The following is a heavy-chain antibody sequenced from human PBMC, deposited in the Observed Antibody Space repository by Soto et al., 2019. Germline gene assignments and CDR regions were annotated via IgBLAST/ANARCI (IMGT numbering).Heavy chain of an antibody. D-gene: IGHD6-19*01. J-gene: IGHJ4*02. CDR1: GFTVSSNY. CDR3: ARAGMRVAGHLSY. Sequence: PGGSLRLSCAASGFTVSSNYMSWVRQAPGKGLEWVSVIYSGGSTYYADSVKGRFTISRHNSKNTLYLQMNSLRAEDTAVYYCARAGMRVAGHLSYWGQGTLVTVSS. V-gene: IGHV3-53*04. CDR2: IYSGGST.